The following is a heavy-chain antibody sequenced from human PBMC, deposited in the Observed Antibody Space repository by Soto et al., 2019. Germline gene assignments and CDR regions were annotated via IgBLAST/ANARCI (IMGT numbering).Heavy chain of an antibody. V-gene: IGHV1-46*01. Sequence: GASVKVSCKASGYTSTSYYMHWVRQAPGQGLEWMGIINPSGGSTSYAQKFQGRVTMTRDTSTSTVYMELSSLRSEDTAVYYCARPNGGRNLNGRFDYWGQGTLVTVSS. D-gene: IGHD3-16*01. J-gene: IGHJ4*02. CDR3: ARPNGGRNLNGRFDY. CDR1: GYTSTSYY. CDR2: INPSGGST.